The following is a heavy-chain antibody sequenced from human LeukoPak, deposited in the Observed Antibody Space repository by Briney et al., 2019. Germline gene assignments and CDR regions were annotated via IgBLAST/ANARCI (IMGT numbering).Heavy chain of an antibody. Sequence: ASVKVSCKASGFRFTGYWMHWVRQAPGQGLEWMGIIDLSGHITNSAQKFQGRLTVTRDTPTSTVYMELNSLRAEDTAVYYCAELGITMIGGVWGKGTTVTISS. CDR1: GFRFTGYW. D-gene: IGHD3-10*02. CDR3: AELGITMIGGV. J-gene: IGHJ6*04. V-gene: IGHV1-46*01. CDR2: IDLSGHIT.